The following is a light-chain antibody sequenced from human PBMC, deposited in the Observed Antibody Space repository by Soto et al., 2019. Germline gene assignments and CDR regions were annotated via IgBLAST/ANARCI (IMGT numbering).Light chain of an antibody. V-gene: IGLV2-14*01. CDR2: EVS. CDR1: SRDVGAYNY. CDR3: SSYTTYSTLYV. Sequence: QSALTQPASVPGSPGQSITISFTGTSRDVGAYNYVSWYQQHPGKAPKLLIYEVSNRPSGVSNRCSGSKSGNTASLTISGLQAEDEADYYCSSYTTYSTLYVFGPGTKVTVL. J-gene: IGLJ1*01.